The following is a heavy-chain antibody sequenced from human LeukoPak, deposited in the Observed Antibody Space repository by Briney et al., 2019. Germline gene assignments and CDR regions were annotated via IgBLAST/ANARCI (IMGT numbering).Heavy chain of an antibody. Sequence: SETLSLTCSVSGNSISGYYWSWIRQTPGKGLEWIGYIHYSGTTSYNPSLKSRVTMSVDTSKNQFSLKLSSVTAADTAVYYCARGSNPVVVPAAIFAFDIWGQGTMVTVSS. V-gene: IGHV4-59*01. CDR1: GNSISGYY. CDR2: IHYSGTT. J-gene: IGHJ3*02. CDR3: ARGSNPVVVPAAIFAFDI. D-gene: IGHD2-2*01.